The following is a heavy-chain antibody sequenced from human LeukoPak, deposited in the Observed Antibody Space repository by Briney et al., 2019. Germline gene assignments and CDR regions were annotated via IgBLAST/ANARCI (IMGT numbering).Heavy chain of an antibody. J-gene: IGHJ4*02. CDR3: ARDPLNGALDY. CDR1: GFSLSSSW. V-gene: IGHV3-7*01. CDR2: MKEDGSHR. Sequence: GGSLRLSCAASGFSLSSSWMTWIRQAPGKGLEWVASMKEDGSHRDYVDSVKGRFAISRDNAKNSLYLQMSTLRAEDTAVYYCARDPLNGALDYWGQGTLVTVAS. D-gene: IGHD7-27*01.